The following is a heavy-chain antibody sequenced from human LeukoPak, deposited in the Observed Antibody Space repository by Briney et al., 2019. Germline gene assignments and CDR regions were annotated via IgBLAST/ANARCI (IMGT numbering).Heavy chain of an antibody. V-gene: IGHV3-33*01. J-gene: IGHJ4*02. Sequence: GGSLRLSCAASGFTFSSYGMHWVRQAPGKGLEWAAVMWYDGSNKYYADSVKGRFTISRDNSKNTLYLQMNSLRAEDTAVYYCARDDGFWSGYYWGQGTLVTVSS. CDR1: GFTFSSYG. CDR2: MWYDGSNK. CDR3: ARDDGFWSGYY. D-gene: IGHD3-3*01.